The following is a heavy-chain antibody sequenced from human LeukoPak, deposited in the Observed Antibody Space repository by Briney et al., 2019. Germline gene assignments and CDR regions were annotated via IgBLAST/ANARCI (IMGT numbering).Heavy chain of an antibody. CDR2: IYYSGST. D-gene: IGHD5-18*01. J-gene: IGHJ4*02. Sequence: SETLSLTCNVSGGSIRGYYWSWIRQPPGKGLEWIGYIYYSGSTNYNPSLKSRVTISVDTSKNQFSLKLSSVTAADTAVYYCARVLVPKHSYGYYFDYWGQGTLVTVSS. CDR1: GGSIRGYY. CDR3: ARVLVPKHSYGYYFDY. V-gene: IGHV4-59*01.